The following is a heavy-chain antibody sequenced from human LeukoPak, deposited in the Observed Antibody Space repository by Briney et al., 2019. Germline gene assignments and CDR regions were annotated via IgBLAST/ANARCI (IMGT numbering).Heavy chain of an antibody. CDR2: ISGSGSNT. J-gene: IGHJ3*02. V-gene: IGHV3-23*01. D-gene: IGHD3-22*01. CDR3: AKTGDYFDSSGYYRPDAFDI. CDR1: GFTFSSYA. Sequence: GGSLRLSCAASGFTFSSYAMSWVRQAPGKGLEWVSAISGSGSNTYYADSVKGRFTISRDNSQNTLYLQMNSLRAEDTAVYYCAKTGDYFDSSGYYRPDAFDIWGQGTMDTVSS.